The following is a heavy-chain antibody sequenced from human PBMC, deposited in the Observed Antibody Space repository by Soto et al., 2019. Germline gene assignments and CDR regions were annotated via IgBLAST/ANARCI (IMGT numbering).Heavy chain of an antibody. CDR3: ARDHNFGFILYAMDV. CDR2: INPSSGRT. V-gene: IGHV1-46*01. D-gene: IGHD2-15*01. J-gene: IGHJ6*02. Sequence: QVQLVQSGAEVKKPGASVRVSCKASGYTFTSYSMHWVRQAPGQGLEWMGIINPSSGRTNYAQNFQGRVTMTSDTSTSIVYMEMSSLKSEDTAVYYCARDHNFGFILYAMDVWGQGTTVTVSS. CDR1: GYTFTSYS.